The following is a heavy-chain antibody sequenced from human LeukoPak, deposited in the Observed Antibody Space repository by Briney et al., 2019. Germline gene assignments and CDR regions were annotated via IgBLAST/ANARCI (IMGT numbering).Heavy chain of an antibody. V-gene: IGHV3-48*01. CDR2: ISSSSGTM. J-gene: IGHJ4*02. CDR3: ARDPRSGSYQED. D-gene: IGHD1-26*01. CDR1: GFTFSSYG. Sequence: GGSLRLSCAASGFTFSSYGMHWVRQAPGKGLEWISYISSSSGTMFYADSVKGRFTISRDNAKNSLYLQMNSLRAEDTAVYYCARDPRSGSYQEDWGQGTLVTVSS.